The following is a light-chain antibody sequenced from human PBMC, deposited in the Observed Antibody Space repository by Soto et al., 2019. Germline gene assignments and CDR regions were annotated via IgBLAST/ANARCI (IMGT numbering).Light chain of an antibody. CDR3: QQSCSWPPT. V-gene: IGKV1-39*01. Sequence: DIEMAQSPSSLSSAVGDGVTITCRASQSISTFLHWYQQRPGQAPKLLIYAASYMESGIPGRFSGSGSGTDFTLTISSLQPEDFAAYYCQQSCSWPPTFGPGTKVDIK. CDR1: QSISTF. CDR2: AAS. J-gene: IGKJ3*01.